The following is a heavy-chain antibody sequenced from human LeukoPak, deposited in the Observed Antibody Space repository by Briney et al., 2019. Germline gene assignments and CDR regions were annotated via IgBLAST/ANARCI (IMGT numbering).Heavy chain of an antibody. D-gene: IGHD6-19*01. CDR1: GYTFTSYG. Sequence: GASVKVSCRASGYTFTSYGISWVRQAPGQGLEWMGWISAYNGNTNYAQKLQGRVTMTTDTSTSTAYMELRSLRSDDTAVYFCARGHRWVIAVARTPRTGGYYYYMDVWGKGTTVTVSS. CDR2: ISAYNGNT. V-gene: IGHV1-18*01. CDR3: ARGHRWVIAVARTPRTGGYYYYMDV. J-gene: IGHJ6*03.